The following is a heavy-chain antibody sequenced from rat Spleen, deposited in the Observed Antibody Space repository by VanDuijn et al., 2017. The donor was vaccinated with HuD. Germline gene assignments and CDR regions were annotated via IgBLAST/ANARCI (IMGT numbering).Heavy chain of an antibody. CDR1: GFSLVRYG. Sequence: QVQLKESGPDLVQPSQTLSLTCTVSGFSLVRYGVSWVRQPPGKGLEWVAGISSGGNTYHNSVLKSRLSISRDTSKSQVFLKMNSLQTEDSAIYFCASQHYYDGYYRDYWGQGVMVTVSS. V-gene: IGHV2S8*01. CDR2: ISSGGNT. D-gene: IGHD1-12*03. J-gene: IGHJ2*01. CDR3: ASQHYYDGYYRDY.